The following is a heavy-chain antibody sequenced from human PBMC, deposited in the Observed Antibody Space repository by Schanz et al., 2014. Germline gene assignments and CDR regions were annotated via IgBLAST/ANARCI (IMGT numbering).Heavy chain of an antibody. V-gene: IGHV3-23*04. J-gene: IGHJ2*01. Sequence: EVQLVESGGGLVQPGKSLRLSCAASGFTFDKYAMTWVRQAPGKGLEWVAAVSSRSDEIKYADSVRGRFTISRDNSRSTMYLQMNSLRAEDTAVYFCAKDLGVDCGDGCFNWYFDLWGRGTLVTVSS. D-gene: IGHD2-21*02. CDR3: AKDLGVDCGDGCFNWYFDL. CDR2: VSSRSDEI. CDR1: GFTFDKYA.